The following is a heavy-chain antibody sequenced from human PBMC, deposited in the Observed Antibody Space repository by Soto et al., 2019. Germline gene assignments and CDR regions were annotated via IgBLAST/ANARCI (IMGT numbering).Heavy chain of an antibody. J-gene: IGHJ5*02. V-gene: IGHV1-69*13. CDR3: AGIAALINWFDP. CDR1: GGTFSSYA. CDR2: IIPIFGTA. D-gene: IGHD6-6*01. Sequence: GASVKVSCKASGGTFSSYAISWVRQAPGQGLEWMGGIIPIFGTANYAQKFQGRVTITADESTSTAYMELSSLRSEDTAVYYCAGIAALINWFDPWGQGTLVTVSS.